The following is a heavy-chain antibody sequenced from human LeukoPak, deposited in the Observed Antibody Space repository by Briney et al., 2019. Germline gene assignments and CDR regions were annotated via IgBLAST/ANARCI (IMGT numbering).Heavy chain of an antibody. CDR2: LYSDGNT. Sequence: GGSLRLSCAASGFTVITNDMTWVRQAPGKGLEWVSVLYSDGNTKYADSVQGRSTISRENSKNTLYLETNSLSPDDTAVYYCARGVEPLAANTLAYWGQGTLVTVSS. J-gene: IGHJ4*02. CDR1: GFTVITND. V-gene: IGHV3-53*01. D-gene: IGHD1-14*01. CDR3: ARGVEPLAANTLAY.